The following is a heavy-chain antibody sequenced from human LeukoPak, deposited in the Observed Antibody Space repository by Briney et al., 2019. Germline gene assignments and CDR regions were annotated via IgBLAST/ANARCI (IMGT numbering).Heavy chain of an antibody. CDR3: AKDVYYYGSGSYHYYYGMDV. CDR2: ISWSSGSI. V-gene: IGHV3-9*01. CDR1: GFTFDNYA. Sequence: GRSLRLSCATSGFTFDNYATHWVRQAPGKGLEWVSGISWSSGSIAYADSVKGRFTISRDNSKNSLYLQMNSLRAEDTALYYCAKDVYYYGSGSYHYYYGMDVWGQGTTVTVSS. D-gene: IGHD3-10*01. J-gene: IGHJ6*02.